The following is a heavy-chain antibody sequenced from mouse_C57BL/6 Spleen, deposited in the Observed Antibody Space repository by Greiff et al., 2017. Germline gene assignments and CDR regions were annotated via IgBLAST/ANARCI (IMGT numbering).Heavy chain of an antibody. CDR2: ISYSGST. J-gene: IGHJ2*01. CDR3: ARHDGYYYFDY. V-gene: IGHV3-1*01. Sequence: VQLKESGPGMVKPSPSLSLPCTVTGYSITSGYDWHWIRHFPGNKLEWMGYISYSGSTNYNPSLKSRISITHDTSKNHFFLKLNSVTTEDTATYYCARHDGYYYFDYWGQGTTLTVSS. CDR1: GYSITSGYD. D-gene: IGHD2-3*01.